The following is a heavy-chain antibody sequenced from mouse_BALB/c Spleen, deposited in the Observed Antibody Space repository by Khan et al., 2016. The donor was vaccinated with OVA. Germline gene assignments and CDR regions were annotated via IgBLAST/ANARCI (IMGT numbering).Heavy chain of an antibody. CDR3: AREEALYYFDY. D-gene: IGHD3-2*02. J-gene: IGHJ2*01. V-gene: IGHV1S132*01. Sequence: VQLQESGAELVRPGASVKLSCKTSGYIFTSYWIHWVTQRSGQGLEWIARIYPGTDTTYYNEKLKDKATLTADKSSSTAYMQLSSLKSEDSAVYFCAREEALYYFDYWGQGTTLTVSS. CDR2: IYPGTDTT. CDR1: GYIFTSYW.